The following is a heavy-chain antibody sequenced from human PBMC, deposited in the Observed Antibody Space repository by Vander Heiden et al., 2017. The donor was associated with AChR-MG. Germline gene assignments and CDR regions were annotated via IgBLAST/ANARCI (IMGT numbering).Heavy chain of an antibody. CDR3: AKTFFYGSGTLDCPRVGLDG. D-gene: IGHD3-10*01. Sequence: EAQLLQSGGALVEPGVSLRLSCAASGFNNLHTFASHWLRQAPGRGLEWVSCISSSGAATYYADSVKGRFTISRDNSKNTLSLHMNSLRADDTAVYYCAKTFFYGSGTLDCPRVGLDGWGQGTTVTVSS. CDR2: ISSSGAAT. J-gene: IGHJ6*02. V-gene: IGHV3-23*01. CDR1: GFNNLHTFA.